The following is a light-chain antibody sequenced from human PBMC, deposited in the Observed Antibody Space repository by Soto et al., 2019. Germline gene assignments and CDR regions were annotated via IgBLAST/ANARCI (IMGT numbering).Light chain of an antibody. V-gene: IGKV3-11*01. Sequence: EIVLTQSPATLSLSPGERATLSCRASQSVSSYLAWYQQKPGQAPRLLIYDASNMATGIPARFSGSGSGTDFTLTISSLEPEDFAVYYSQQRSNWPLTFGGGTKVEIK. J-gene: IGKJ4*01. CDR2: DAS. CDR1: QSVSSY. CDR3: QQRSNWPLT.